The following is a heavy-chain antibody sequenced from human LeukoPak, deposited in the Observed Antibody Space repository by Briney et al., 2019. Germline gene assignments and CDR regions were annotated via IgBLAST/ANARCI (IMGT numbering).Heavy chain of an antibody. CDR3: ARGSWFGELLPFDY. D-gene: IGHD3-10*01. Sequence: SETLSLTCTVSGGSISSSSYYWGWIRQPPGKGLEWIGSIYYSGSTYYNPSLKSRVTISVDTSKNQFSLKLSSVTAADTAVYYCARGSWFGELLPFDYWGQGTLVTVSS. V-gene: IGHV4-39*07. CDR1: GGSISSSSYY. J-gene: IGHJ4*02. CDR2: IYYSGST.